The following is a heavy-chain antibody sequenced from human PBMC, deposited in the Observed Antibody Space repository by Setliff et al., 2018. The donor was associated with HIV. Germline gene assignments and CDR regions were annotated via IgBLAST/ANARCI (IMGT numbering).Heavy chain of an antibody. V-gene: IGHV4-39*07. J-gene: IGHJ4*02. CDR2: VDYTGST. CDR1: GGSISSDY. D-gene: IGHD2-21*02. CDR3: ARQGNIVVVTSFDY. Sequence: SETLSLTCTVSGGSISSDYWGWVRQPPGKGLEWVGNVDYTGSTYYNPSLKSRVTISVDTSKNQFSLRLNSVTAADTAVYYCARQGNIVVVTSFDYWGQGTLVTVSS.